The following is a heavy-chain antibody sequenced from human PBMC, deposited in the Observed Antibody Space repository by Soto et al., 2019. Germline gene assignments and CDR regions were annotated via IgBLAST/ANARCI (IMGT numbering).Heavy chain of an antibody. Sequence: SETLSLTCHVSGGSISGHFWSWIRQPPGKGLEWIGYMYFSGSTNYNPSLKSRVTMSVDTSKNQFSLKLTSVTAADTAVYYCARRLSGSYSGWFDPWGQGTLVTVSS. CDR3: ARRLSGSYSGWFDP. D-gene: IGHD1-26*01. CDR1: GGSISGHF. J-gene: IGHJ5*02. CDR2: MYFSGST. V-gene: IGHV4-59*11.